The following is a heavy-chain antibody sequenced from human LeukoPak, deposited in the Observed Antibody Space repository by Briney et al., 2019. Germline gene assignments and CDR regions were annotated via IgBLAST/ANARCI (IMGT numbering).Heavy chain of an antibody. Sequence: GESLKISCKGSGYSFTSYWIGWVRQMPGKGLEWMGIIYPGDSDTGYSPSFQGQVTISADKSISTAYLQWSSLKASDTAMYYCARPNPEDTAMATVWGQGTLVTVSS. CDR3: ARPNPEDTAMATV. CDR1: GYSFTSYW. D-gene: IGHD5-18*01. V-gene: IGHV5-51*01. J-gene: IGHJ4*02. CDR2: IYPGDSDT.